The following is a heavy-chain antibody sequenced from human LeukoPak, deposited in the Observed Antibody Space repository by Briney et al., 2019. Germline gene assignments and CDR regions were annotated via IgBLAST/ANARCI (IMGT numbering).Heavy chain of an antibody. V-gene: IGHV3-7*04. Sequence: GGSLRLSCAASGFTFSSYSMSWVRQTPGKGLEWVAHINQDGSEKYYVDSVKGRFTISRDNAENSLYLQMNSLRAEDTAVYYCARYSSSRNFDYWGQGTLVTVSS. D-gene: IGHD6-13*01. CDR3: ARYSSSRNFDY. CDR1: GFTFSSYS. J-gene: IGHJ4*02. CDR2: INQDGSEK.